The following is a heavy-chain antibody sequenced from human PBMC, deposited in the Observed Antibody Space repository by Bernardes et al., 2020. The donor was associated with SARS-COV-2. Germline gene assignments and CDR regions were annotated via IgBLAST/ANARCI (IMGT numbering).Heavy chain of an antibody. V-gene: IGHV1-24*01. J-gene: IGHJ5*02. D-gene: IGHD5-18*01. CDR2: FDPEDGET. CDR3: ATAPGAMVTDWFDP. Sequence: ASVKVSCKVSGYTLTELSMHWVRQAPGKELECMGGFDPEDGETIYAQKFQGRVTMTEDTSTDTAYMELSSLRSEDTAVYYCATAPGAMVTDWFDPWGQGTLVTVSS. CDR1: GYTLTELS.